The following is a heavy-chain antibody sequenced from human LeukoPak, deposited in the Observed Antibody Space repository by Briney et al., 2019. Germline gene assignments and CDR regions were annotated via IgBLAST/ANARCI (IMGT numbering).Heavy chain of an antibody. CDR2: ISGSGGGT. Sequence: GGSLRLSCEASGVTFSSYVMSWVRQAPVKGPEWVSGISGSGGGTYYADSVKGRFAISRDNSKNTLYLQMNSLRAEDTAVYYCVQEGPRGLAFDIWGQGTKVTVSS. J-gene: IGHJ3*02. V-gene: IGHV3-23*01. CDR3: VQEGPRGLAFDI. CDR1: GVTFSSYV.